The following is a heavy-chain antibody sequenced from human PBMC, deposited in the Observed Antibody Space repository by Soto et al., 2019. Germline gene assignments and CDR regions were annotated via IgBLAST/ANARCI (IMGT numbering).Heavy chain of an antibody. Sequence: ASVKVSCKASGYTFTSYGISWVRQAPGQGLEWMGWISAYNGNTNYAQKLQGRVTMTTDPSTSTAYMELRSLRSDDTAVYYCARDAPGILWFGGNDAFDIWGQGTMVTVSS. J-gene: IGHJ3*02. D-gene: IGHD3-10*01. V-gene: IGHV1-18*01. CDR1: GYTFTSYG. CDR2: ISAYNGNT. CDR3: ARDAPGILWFGGNDAFDI.